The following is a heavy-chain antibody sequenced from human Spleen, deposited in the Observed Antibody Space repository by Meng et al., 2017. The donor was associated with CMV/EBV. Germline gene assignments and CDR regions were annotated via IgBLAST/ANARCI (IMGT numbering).Heavy chain of an antibody. CDR2: FYTGGHT. CDR1: GFTFSSYS. D-gene: IGHD3/OR15-3a*01. CDR3: ARQRRGLSGTGQPYYFDY. Sequence: GESLKISCAASGFTFSSYSMNWVRQAPGKGLEWVSIFYTGGHTDYTGSVKGRFTISRDNYKNTLYLQMNSLRAEDTAVYYCARQRRGLSGTGQPYYFDYWGQGTLVTVSS. V-gene: IGHV3-66*04. J-gene: IGHJ4*02.